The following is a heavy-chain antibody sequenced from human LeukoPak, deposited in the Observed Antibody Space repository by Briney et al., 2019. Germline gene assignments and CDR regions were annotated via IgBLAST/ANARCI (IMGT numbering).Heavy chain of an antibody. CDR1: GGTFSSYA. V-gene: IGHV1-69*05. D-gene: IGHD5-12*01. CDR3: ARYSGYPYNWFDP. CDR2: IIPIFGTA. J-gene: IGHJ5*02. Sequence: GASVKVSCKASGGTFSSYAISWVRQAPGQGREGMGGIIPIFGTANYAQKFQGRVTITTDESTSTAYMELSSLRSEDTAVYYCARYSGYPYNWFDPWGQGTLVTVSS.